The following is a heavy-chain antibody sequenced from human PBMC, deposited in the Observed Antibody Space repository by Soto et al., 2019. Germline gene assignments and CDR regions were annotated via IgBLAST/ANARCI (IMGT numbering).Heavy chain of an antibody. Sequence: GGSLRLSCAASGFTFSTYWMSWVRQAPGKGLEWVANIKEDGSEKYYVNSVEGRFTISRDNAKNSLYLQMTSLRAEDTALYYCARGWGYFDSSGFPYLYAMDVWGQGTTVTVSS. J-gene: IGHJ6*02. CDR2: IKEDGSEK. CDR3: ARGWGYFDSSGFPYLYAMDV. V-gene: IGHV3-7*01. D-gene: IGHD3-22*01. CDR1: GFTFSTYW.